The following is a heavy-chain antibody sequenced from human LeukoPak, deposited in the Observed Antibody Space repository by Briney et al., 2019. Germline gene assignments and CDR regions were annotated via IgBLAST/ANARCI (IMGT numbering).Heavy chain of an antibody. J-gene: IGHJ4*02. Sequence: PGGSLRPSCAASGFRFSDYHMNWIRQAPGKGLEWVAHISSSGITRYYADSMRGRFTISRDNAKNSLSLQLNGLRAEDTAVYYCARLGGTYFDYWGPGALVTVSS. CDR1: GFRFSDYH. D-gene: IGHD1-26*01. CDR3: ARLGGTYFDY. CDR2: ISSSGITR. V-gene: IGHV3-11*01.